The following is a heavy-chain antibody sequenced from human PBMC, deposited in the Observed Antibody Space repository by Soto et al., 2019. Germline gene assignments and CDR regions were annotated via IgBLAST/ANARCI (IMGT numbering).Heavy chain of an antibody. CDR2: INHSGST. J-gene: IGHJ6*02. D-gene: IGHD2-2*01. CDR3: ARHGSNRIYYYYYGMDV. Sequence: PSETLSLTCDVYGGSFSGYIWTWIRQTPGKGLEWIGQINHSGSTNYNPSLKSRVTISVDTSKNQFSLKLSSVTAADTAVYYCARHGSNRIYYYYYGMDVWGQGTTVTVSS. CDR1: GGSFSGYI. V-gene: IGHV4-34*01.